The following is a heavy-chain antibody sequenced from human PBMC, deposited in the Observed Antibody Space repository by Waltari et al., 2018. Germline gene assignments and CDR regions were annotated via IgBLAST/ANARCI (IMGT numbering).Heavy chain of an antibody. Sequence: EVQLVESGGGLIQPGGSLRLSCAATGFTVSSDYMSWVRQAPGKGLEWISVIHSGGTTYYSDSVKGRFTISRDNSKNTLYLQMNSLRAEDTALYYCARVQGWPTIPDYWGQGTLVTVSS. D-gene: IGHD2-15*01. CDR2: IHSGGTT. CDR1: GFTVSSDY. CDR3: ARVQGWPTIPDY. J-gene: IGHJ4*02. V-gene: IGHV3-53*01.